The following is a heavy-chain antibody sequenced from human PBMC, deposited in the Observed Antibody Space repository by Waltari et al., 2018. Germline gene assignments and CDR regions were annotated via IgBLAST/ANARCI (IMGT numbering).Heavy chain of an antibody. D-gene: IGHD7-27*01. CDR3: AREAGQLGIDY. V-gene: IGHV4-30-2*01. Sequence: QLQLQESGSGLVKPSQTLSLTCAVSGGSISGGYSWSWIRQPPGKGLEWIGYSYPSGSTSYNPSLKSRVTISVDKSKNQFSLKLNSVTAADTAVYYCAREAGQLGIDYWGQGILVTVSS. CDR1: GGSISGGYS. J-gene: IGHJ4*02. CDR2: SYPSGST.